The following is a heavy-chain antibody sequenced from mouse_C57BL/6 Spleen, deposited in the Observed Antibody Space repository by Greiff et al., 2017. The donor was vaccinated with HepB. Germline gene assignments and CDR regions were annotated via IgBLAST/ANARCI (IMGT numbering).Heavy chain of an antibody. CDR3: ARGGYYYGSSSSWFAY. J-gene: IGHJ3*01. V-gene: IGHV1-53*01. Sequence: QVQLQQPGTELVKPGASVKLSCKASGYTFTSYWMHWVKQRPGQGLEWIGNINPSNGGTNYNEKFKSKATLTVDKSSSTAYMQLSSLTSEDSAVYDCARGGYYYGSSSSWFAYWGQGTLVTVSA. CDR1: GYTFTSYW. D-gene: IGHD1-1*01. CDR2: INPSNGGT.